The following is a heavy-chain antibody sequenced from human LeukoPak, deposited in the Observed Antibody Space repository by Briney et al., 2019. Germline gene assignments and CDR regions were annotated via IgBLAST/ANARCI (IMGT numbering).Heavy chain of an antibody. D-gene: IGHD3-10*01. Sequence: GGSLRLSCAASGFIFSTYSMNWVRQAPGKGLEWVSYISGSSSTIYYADSVKGRFTISRDNAENSLYLQMSSLRVEDTAFYYCARDRWFGESLPAHFEYWGQGTLVTVSS. CDR3: ARDRWFGESLPAHFEY. CDR1: GFIFSTYS. J-gene: IGHJ4*02. V-gene: IGHV3-48*01. CDR2: ISGSSSTI.